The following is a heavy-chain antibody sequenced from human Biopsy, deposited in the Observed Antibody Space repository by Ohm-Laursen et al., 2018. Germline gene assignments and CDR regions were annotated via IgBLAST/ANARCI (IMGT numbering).Heavy chain of an antibody. CDR1: GDSISSGVYY. D-gene: IGHD3-10*01. V-gene: IGHV4-31*01. Sequence: SDTLSLTCTVSGDSISSGVYYWNWFRQHPEKGLEWIGYISSGGYRKYTPSLQSLITISMGTSRNQFSLRLNSVTSADTAVYYCARAPYVSGSFGWFDPWGQGIVVTVSS. J-gene: IGHJ5*02. CDR3: ARAPYVSGSFGWFDP. CDR2: ISSGGYR.